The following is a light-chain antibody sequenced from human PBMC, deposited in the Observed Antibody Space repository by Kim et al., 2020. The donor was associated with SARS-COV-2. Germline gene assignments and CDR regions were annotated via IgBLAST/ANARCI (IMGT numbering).Light chain of an antibody. J-gene: IGKJ5*01. Sequence: DIQLTQSPSSLSAFVVDRVTISCRASQNIRGYLNWYQQRPGKAPKLLISAASSLRSGVPSRFSGSGFGTDFTLTISSLQPEDFATYYCQQSFSTLITFGQGTRLDIK. CDR3: QQSFSTLIT. CDR1: QNIRGY. CDR2: AAS. V-gene: IGKV1-39*01.